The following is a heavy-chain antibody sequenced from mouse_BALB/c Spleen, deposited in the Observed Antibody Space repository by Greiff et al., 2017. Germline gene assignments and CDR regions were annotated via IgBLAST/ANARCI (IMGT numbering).Heavy chain of an antibody. D-gene: IGHD1-1*01. Sequence: EVHLVESGAELVKPGASVKLSCTASGFNIKDTYMHWVKQRPEQGLEWIGRIDPANGNTKYDPKFQGKATITADTSSNTAYLQLSSLTSEDTAVYYCARYSYYYGSSYGYFDVWGAGTTVTVSS. J-gene: IGHJ1*01. CDR2: IDPANGNT. CDR3: ARYSYYYGSSYGYFDV. V-gene: IGHV14-3*02. CDR1: GFNIKDTY.